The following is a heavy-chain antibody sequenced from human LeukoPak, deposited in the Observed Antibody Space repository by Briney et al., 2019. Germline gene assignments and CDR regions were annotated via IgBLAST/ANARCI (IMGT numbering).Heavy chain of an antibody. Sequence: GESLKISCKGSGYSFTSYCIGWVRQMPGKGLEWMGIIYPGDSDTRYSPSFQGQVTISADKSISTAYLQWSSLKASDTAMYYCARQWLSNWNDVLFDPWGQGTLVTVSS. D-gene: IGHD1-1*01. CDR3: ARQWLSNWNDVLFDP. V-gene: IGHV5-51*01. CDR2: IYPGDSDT. CDR1: GYSFTSYC. J-gene: IGHJ5*02.